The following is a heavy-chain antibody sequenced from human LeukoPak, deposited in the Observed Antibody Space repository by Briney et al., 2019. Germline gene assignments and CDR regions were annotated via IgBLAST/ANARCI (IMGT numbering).Heavy chain of an antibody. J-gene: IGHJ6*02. CDR1: GFTFSSYA. V-gene: IGHV3-48*04. CDR3: ARSPMDYYYGMDV. Sequence: PGGSLRLSCAASGFTFSSYAMSWVRQAPGKGLEWVSYISSSGSTIYYADSVKGRFTISRDNAKNSLYLQMNSLRAEDTAVYYCARSPMDYYYGMDVWGQGTTVTVSS. D-gene: IGHD3-10*01. CDR2: ISSSGSTI.